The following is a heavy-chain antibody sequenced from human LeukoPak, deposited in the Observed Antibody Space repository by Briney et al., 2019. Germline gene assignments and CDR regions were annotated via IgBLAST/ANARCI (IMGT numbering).Heavy chain of an antibody. Sequence: PSETLSLTCAVYGGSFSGYYWSWIRQPPGKGLEWIGEINHSGSTNYNPSLKSRVTISVDTSKNQFSLKLSSVTAADTAVYYCASGPYDSSGYYGYYYMDVWGKGTTVTVSS. V-gene: IGHV4-34*01. CDR3: ASGPYDSSGYYGYYYMDV. CDR2: INHSGST. J-gene: IGHJ6*03. CDR1: GGSFSGYY. D-gene: IGHD3-22*01.